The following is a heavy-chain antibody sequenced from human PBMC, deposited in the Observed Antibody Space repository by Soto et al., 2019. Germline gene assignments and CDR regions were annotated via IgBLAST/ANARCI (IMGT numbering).Heavy chain of an antibody. J-gene: IGHJ3*02. CDR2: ISGSGGST. D-gene: IGHD3-22*01. CDR3: AKTDYYDSSVAAFDI. CDR1: GFTFSSYA. Sequence: GGSLRLSCAASGFTFSSYAMSRVRQAPGKGLEWVSAISGSGGSTYYADSVKGRFTISRDNSKNTLYLQMNSLRAEDTAVYYCAKTDYYDSSVAAFDIWGQGTMVTVSS. V-gene: IGHV3-23*01.